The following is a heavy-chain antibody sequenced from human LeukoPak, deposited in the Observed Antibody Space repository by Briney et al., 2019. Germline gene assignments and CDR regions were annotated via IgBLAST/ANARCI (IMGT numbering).Heavy chain of an antibody. J-gene: IGHJ4*02. CDR1: GFTFSSYA. D-gene: IGHD6-6*01. Sequence: GGSLRLSWAASGFTFSSYAMHWVRQAPGKGLEWVAVISYDGSNKYYADSVKGRFTISRDNSKNTLYLQMNSLRAEDTAVYYCARSRIATVDYWGQGTLVTVSS. CDR3: ARSRIATVDY. CDR2: ISYDGSNK. V-gene: IGHV3-30-3*01.